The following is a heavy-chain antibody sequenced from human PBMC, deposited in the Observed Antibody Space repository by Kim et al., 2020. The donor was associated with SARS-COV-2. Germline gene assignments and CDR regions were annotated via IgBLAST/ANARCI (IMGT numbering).Heavy chain of an antibody. D-gene: IGHD2-15*01. J-gene: IGHJ6*01. V-gene: IGHV3-74*01. CDR1: GFTFSSYW. CDR3: ARGLGYCSGGSCYDSQGVIYGMEV. Sequence: GGSLRLSCAASGFTFSSYWMHWVRQAPGKGLVWVSRINSDGSSTSYADSVKGRFTISRDNAKNTLYLQMNSLRAEDTAVYYCARGLGYCSGGSCYDSQGVIYGMEVWGQGNTVTVSP. CDR2: INSDGSST.